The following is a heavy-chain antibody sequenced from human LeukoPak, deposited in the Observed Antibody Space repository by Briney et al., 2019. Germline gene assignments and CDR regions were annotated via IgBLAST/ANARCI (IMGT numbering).Heavy chain of an antibody. D-gene: IGHD6-19*01. CDR1: GDSINTSY. Sequence: SETLSLTCRVSGDSINTSYWSWIRQPPGQALEWIGYINNIGSTNHNPSLKSRVTMSVDTSEKQFSLQLTSVTAADTALYYCARLVEYTTGWYRSYHFDSWGQGTLVTVSS. J-gene: IGHJ4*02. V-gene: IGHV4-4*09. CDR2: INNIGST. CDR3: ARLVEYTTGWYRSYHFDS.